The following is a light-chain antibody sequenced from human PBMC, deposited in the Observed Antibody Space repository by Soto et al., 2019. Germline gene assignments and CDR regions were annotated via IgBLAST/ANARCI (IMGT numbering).Light chain of an antibody. J-gene: IGKJ2*01. CDR3: QQYGSSPYT. V-gene: IGKV3-20*01. CDR2: GAS. CDR1: QSVSSSY. Sequence: EIVLTQSPGTLSLSPGERATLSCRASQSVSSSYFAWYQQKPGQAPRLLIYGASSRATGIPDRFSGSGSGTDFTLIISRLXPEDFAVYYCQQYGSSPYTFGQGTKLEIK.